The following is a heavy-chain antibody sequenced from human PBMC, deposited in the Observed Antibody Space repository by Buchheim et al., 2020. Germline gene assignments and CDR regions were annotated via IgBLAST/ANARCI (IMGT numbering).Heavy chain of an antibody. J-gene: IGHJ5*02. D-gene: IGHD2-2*01. CDR1: GFTFSSYW. CDR3: ARDSIVVVTAAYNLFDP. V-gene: IGHV3-74*01. Sequence: EVQLVESGGGLVQPGGSLRMSCAASGFTFSSYWMHWVRQAPGKGLVWVSRINRDGSSTSYAACVKGRFTISRDNAKNTLYLQKNSLRGEETAVYYCARDSIVVVTAAYNLFDPWGQGTL. CDR2: INRDGSST.